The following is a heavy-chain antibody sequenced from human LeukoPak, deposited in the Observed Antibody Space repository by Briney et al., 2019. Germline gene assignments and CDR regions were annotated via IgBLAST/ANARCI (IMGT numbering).Heavy chain of an antibody. D-gene: IGHD3-10*01. V-gene: IGHV3-21*04. CDR1: GFTFSSYS. J-gene: IGHJ4*02. CDR2: ISSSSSYI. CDR3: TKWRRGDEREFDY. Sequence: GGSLRLSCAASGFTFSSYSMNWVRQAPGKGLEWVSSISSSSSYIYYADSVKGRFTISRDNAKNSLYLQMNSLRAEDTAVYYCTKWRRGDEREFDYWGQGTLVTVSS.